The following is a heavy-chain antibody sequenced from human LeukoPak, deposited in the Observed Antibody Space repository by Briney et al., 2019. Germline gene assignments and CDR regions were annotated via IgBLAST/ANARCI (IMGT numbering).Heavy chain of an antibody. CDR3: ARERSENWGSLTYAYDI. CDR2: IIPILGIA. J-gene: IGHJ3*02. D-gene: IGHD7-27*01. V-gene: IGHV1-69*04. Sequence: SVKVSRKASGGSFSSYAISWVRQAPGQGLEWMGRIIPILGIAKYAQKFQGRVTITADKTTRTAYMELSSLRSEDMAVYYCARERSENWGSLTYAYDIWGQGTMVTVSS. CDR1: GGSFSSYA.